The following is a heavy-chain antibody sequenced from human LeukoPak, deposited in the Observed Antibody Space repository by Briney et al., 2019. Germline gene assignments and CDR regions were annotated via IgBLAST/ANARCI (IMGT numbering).Heavy chain of an antibody. CDR3: ARVIVGATISPFGY. CDR2: INHSGST. V-gene: IGHV4-34*01. J-gene: IGHJ4*02. CDR1: GASFSGYY. Sequence: SETLSLTCAVYGASFSGYYWSWIRQPPGKGLEWIGEINHSGSTNYNPSLKSRVTISIDTYKNQFSLKLSSVTAADTAVYYCARVIVGATISPFGYWGQGTLVTVSA. D-gene: IGHD1-26*01.